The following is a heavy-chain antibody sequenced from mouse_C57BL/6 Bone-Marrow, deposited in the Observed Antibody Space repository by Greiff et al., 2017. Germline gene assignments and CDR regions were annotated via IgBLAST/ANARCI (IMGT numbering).Heavy chain of an antibody. D-gene: IGHD1-1*01. V-gene: IGHV1-61*01. Sequence: QVHVKQPGAELVRPGSSVKLSCKASGYTFTSYWMDWVKQRPGQGLEWIGNIYPSDSETHYNQKFKDKATLTVDKSSSTAYMQRSSLTSEDSAVYYCARASRTVPFAYWGQGTLVTVSA. CDR2: IYPSDSET. CDR3: ARASRTVPFAY. J-gene: IGHJ3*01. CDR1: GYTFTSYW.